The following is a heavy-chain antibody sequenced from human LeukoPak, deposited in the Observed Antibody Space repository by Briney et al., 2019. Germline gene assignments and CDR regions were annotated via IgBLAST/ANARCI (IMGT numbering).Heavy chain of an antibody. V-gene: IGHV1-2*02. Sequence: ASVKVSCKASGYIFTGYYMHWVRQAPGQGLEWMGWINPNSGGTNYAQKFQGRVTMTRDTSISTAYMELSRLRSDDTAVYYCARAAAGTVYFDYWGQGTLVTVSS. CDR3: ARAAAGTVYFDY. CDR1: GYIFTGYY. D-gene: IGHD6-13*01. CDR2: INPNSGGT. J-gene: IGHJ4*02.